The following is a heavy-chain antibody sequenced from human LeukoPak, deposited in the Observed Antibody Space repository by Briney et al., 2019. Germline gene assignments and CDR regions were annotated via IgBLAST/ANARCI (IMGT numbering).Heavy chain of an antibody. J-gene: IGHJ5*02. CDR3: AKDSGYDSRGYNWFDP. CDR2: ISGSGGST. CDR1: GFTLSTYA. V-gene: IGHV3-23*01. D-gene: IGHD3-22*01. Sequence: RTGGSLRLSCAASGFTLSTYAMSWVRQAPGKGLEWVSAISGSGGSTYYADSVKGRFTISRDNSKNTLYLQMNSLRAEDTAVYYCAKDSGYDSRGYNWFDPWGQGTLVTVSS.